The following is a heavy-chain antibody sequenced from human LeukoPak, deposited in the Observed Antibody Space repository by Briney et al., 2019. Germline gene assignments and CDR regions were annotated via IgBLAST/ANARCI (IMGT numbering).Heavy chain of an antibody. J-gene: IGHJ4*02. V-gene: IGHV4-59*01. CDR2: IYYSGST. CDR3: ARSPGYYFDY. Sequence: SETLSLTCTVSGDSISGYYLSWIRQPPGKGLEWIGYIYYSGSTNYNPSLKSRVTISVDTSKNQFSLKLSSVTAADTAVYFCARSPGYYFDYWGQGTLVTVSS. CDR1: GDSISGYY.